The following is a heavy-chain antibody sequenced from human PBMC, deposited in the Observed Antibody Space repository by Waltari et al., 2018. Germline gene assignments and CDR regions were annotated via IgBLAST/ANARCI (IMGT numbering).Heavy chain of an antibody. CDR3: ARAGYGDHFDY. Sequence: QVQLQESGSGLVKPSEPLSLTCTVSGGSISSYYWSWIRQPPGKGLEWIGYIYYSGSTNYNPSLKSRVTISVDTSKNQFSLKLSSVTAADTAVYYCARAGYGDHFDYWGQGTLVTVSS. D-gene: IGHD4-17*01. J-gene: IGHJ4*02. CDR2: IYYSGST. CDR1: GGSISSYY. V-gene: IGHV4-59*01.